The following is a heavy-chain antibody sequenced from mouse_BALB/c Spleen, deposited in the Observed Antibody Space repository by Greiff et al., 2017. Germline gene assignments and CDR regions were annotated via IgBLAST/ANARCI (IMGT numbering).Heavy chain of an antibody. CDR3: APSTMITTGAMDY. V-gene: IGHV5-6-4*01. J-gene: IGHJ4*01. Sequence: EVKLMESGGGLVKPGGSLKLSCAASGFTFSSYTMSWVRQTPEKRLEWVATISSGGSYTYYPDTVKGRFTISRDNAKNTLYLQMSSLKSEDTAMYYCAPSTMITTGAMDYWGQGTSVTVSS. CDR2: ISSGGSYT. D-gene: IGHD2-4*01. CDR1: GFTFSSYT.